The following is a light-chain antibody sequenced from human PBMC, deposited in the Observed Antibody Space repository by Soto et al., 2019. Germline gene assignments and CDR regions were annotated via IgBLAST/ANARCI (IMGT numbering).Light chain of an antibody. CDR1: QSVSSY. J-gene: IGKJ1*01. CDR3: QQYANSHGT. V-gene: IGKV3-11*01. Sequence: EIVLTQSPATLSLSPGERATLSCRASQSVSSYLAWYQQKPGQAPRLLIYDASNRATGIPARFRGSGSGTDFTLTISRLEPEDFAVYYCQQYANSHGTFGQGTKVDIK. CDR2: DAS.